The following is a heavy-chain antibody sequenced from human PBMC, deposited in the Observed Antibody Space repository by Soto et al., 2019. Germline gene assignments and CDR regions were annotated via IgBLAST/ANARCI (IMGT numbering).Heavy chain of an antibody. CDR3: ARVPLRHTGFWSGYYNRYAFDI. V-gene: IGHV4-59*12. D-gene: IGHD3-3*01. Sequence: SETLSLTCSVSGVSISSSYWNWIRQPPGKALEWIGYMYYSGTTNYNPSLKSRVTISVDTSKNQFSLKLSSVTAADTAVYYCARVPLRHTGFWSGYYNRYAFDIWGQGTMVTVSS. CDR1: GVSISSSY. J-gene: IGHJ3*02. CDR2: MYYSGTT.